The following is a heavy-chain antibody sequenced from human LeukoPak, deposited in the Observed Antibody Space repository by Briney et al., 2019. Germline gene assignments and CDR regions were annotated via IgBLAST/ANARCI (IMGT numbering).Heavy chain of an antibody. CDR2: IYYSGST. Sequence: PSETLSLTCTVSGGSISSGSYYWGWIRQPPGKGLEWIGSIYYSGSTYYNPSLKSRVTISVDTSKNQFSLKLSSVTAADTAVYYCARLDGYKTMYYFDYWGQGTLVTVSS. CDR3: ARLDGYKTMYYFDY. CDR1: GGSISSGSYY. V-gene: IGHV4-39*01. J-gene: IGHJ4*02. D-gene: IGHD5-24*01.